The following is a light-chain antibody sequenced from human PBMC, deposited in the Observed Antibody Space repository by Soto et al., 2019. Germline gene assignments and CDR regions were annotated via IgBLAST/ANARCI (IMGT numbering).Light chain of an antibody. CDR2: EVS. Sequence: QSALTQPASVSGSPGQSITISCTGTSSDVGGYNYVSWYQQHPGKAPKLMIYEVSNRPSGVSKRFSGSKSGNTASLTISRLQAEDEADYYCSSYTSSSTGVFGTGTKLTVL. CDR1: SSDVGGYNY. CDR3: SSYTSSSTGV. J-gene: IGLJ1*01. V-gene: IGLV2-14*01.